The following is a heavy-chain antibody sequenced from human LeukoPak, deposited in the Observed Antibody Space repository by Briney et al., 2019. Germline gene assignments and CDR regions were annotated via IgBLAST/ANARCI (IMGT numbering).Heavy chain of an antibody. CDR3: ASPYSSGWYSFDY. J-gene: IGHJ4*02. D-gene: IGHD6-19*01. V-gene: IGHV3-66*01. CDR2: IYSGGST. Sequence: PGGSLRLSCAASGFTLSDHYMDWVRQAPGKGLEWVSVIYSGGSTYYADSVKGRFTISRDNSKNTLYLRMNSLRAEDTAVYYCASPYSSGWYSFDYWGQGTLVTVSS. CDR1: GFTLSDHY.